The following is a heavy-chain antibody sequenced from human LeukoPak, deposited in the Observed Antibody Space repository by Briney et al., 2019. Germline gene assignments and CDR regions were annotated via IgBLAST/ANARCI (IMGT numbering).Heavy chain of an antibody. J-gene: IGHJ4*02. Sequence: SETLSLTCTFSGASINNYYWSWIRPPPAKGLEGIGCIYDSGSTDYNLSLKSRVTISVDTSKNQFSLKLSSVTAADTAMYYCARTSSSWLWGQGTLVTVSS. CDR3: ARTSSSWL. V-gene: IGHV4-59*01. D-gene: IGHD6-13*01. CDR2: IYDSGST. CDR1: GASINNYY.